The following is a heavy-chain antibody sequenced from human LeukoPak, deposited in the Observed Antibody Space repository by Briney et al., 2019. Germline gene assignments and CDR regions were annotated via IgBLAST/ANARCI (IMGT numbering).Heavy chain of an antibody. CDR2: IKQDGSEK. CDR1: GSTFISYW. D-gene: IGHD3-10*01. J-gene: IGHJ4*02. V-gene: IGHV3-7*01. CDR3: ARARYGSGSYLRH. Sequence: GGTLTLSCPPPGSTFISYWSTWSRQPPGKGLAWLANIKQDGSEKYYVDSVKGRYTISRDNAKNSLYLQMNSVRAEDTAVYYCARARYGSGSYLRHWGQGTLVTVSS.